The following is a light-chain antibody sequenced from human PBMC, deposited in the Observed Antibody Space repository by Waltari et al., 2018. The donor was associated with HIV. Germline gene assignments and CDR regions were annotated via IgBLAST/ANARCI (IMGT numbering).Light chain of an antibody. V-gene: IGKV1-9*01. CDR2: ATS. CDR1: QAINNY. Sequence: DIQLTKSPSFLSASVVDRVTITGRASQAINNYLAWYQQKPGKAPKLLIYATSTLQSVVPSRFSGSGSGTEFSLTVSSLQPEDFATYYCQQLNNYPHTFGQGTKLEIK. J-gene: IGKJ2*01. CDR3: QQLNNYPHT.